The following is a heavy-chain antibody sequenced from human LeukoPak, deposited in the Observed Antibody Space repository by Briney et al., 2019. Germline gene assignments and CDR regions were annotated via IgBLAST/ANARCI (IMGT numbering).Heavy chain of an antibody. Sequence: SQTLSLTCTVSGGSFSSPNYYWSWIRQPAGKGLEWIGRIYTTGFTNYHPSLKSRVTVSIDTSKNQFYLKLTSVTAADTAVYYCARDGPIGSLRGIRSWGQGTLVTVSS. V-gene: IGHV4-61*02. CDR3: ARDGPIGSLRGIRS. CDR2: IYTTGFT. CDR1: GGSFSSPNYY. J-gene: IGHJ5*02.